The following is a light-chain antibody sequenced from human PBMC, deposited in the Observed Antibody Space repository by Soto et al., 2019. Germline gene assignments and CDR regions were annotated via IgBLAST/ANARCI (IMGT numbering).Light chain of an antibody. CDR1: GSDVGGYNY. J-gene: IGLJ3*02. Sequence: HSALTQPPSASGSPGQSVTISCTGTGSDVGGYNYVSWYQQHPGKAPKLIIYEVSQRPSGVPDRFSGSKSGNTASLTVSGLQAEDEADYYCSSYAGSNFGVFGGGTKLTVL. CDR2: EVS. CDR3: SSYAGSNFGV. V-gene: IGLV2-8*01.